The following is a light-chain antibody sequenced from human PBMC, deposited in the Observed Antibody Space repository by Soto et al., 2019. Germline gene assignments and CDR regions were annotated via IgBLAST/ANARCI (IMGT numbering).Light chain of an antibody. J-gene: IGLJ1*01. Sequence: QSVLTQPASVSGSPGQSITISCTGTSSDVGGYNYVSWYQQHPGKAPKLMIYDVSNRPSGVSNRFSGSKSGNTASLTISGLQAEDEADYYCSSYTSSSTLSYVFGTGTKDTVL. CDR2: DVS. CDR3: SSYTSSSTLSYV. CDR1: SSDVGGYNY. V-gene: IGLV2-14*01.